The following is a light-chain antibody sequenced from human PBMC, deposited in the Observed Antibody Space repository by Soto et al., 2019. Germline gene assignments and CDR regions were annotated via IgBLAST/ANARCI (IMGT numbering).Light chain of an antibody. CDR2: DAS. CDR1: QNVNRY. Sequence: ETVLTQSPATLSLSPGERATLSCRASQNVNRYVAWYQQKPGQAPRLLIYDASTRAAGVPARFSGSGSGTDFSLSISSLEHEDFAVYYCQEHNSFGGGTKV. J-gene: IGKJ4*01. V-gene: IGKV3-11*01. CDR3: QEHNS.